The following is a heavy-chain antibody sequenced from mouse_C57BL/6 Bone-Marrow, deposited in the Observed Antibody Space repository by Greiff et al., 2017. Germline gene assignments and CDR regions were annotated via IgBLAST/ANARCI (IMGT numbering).Heavy chain of an antibody. J-gene: IGHJ1*03. CDR1: GYTFTSYW. CDR3: AHGNYFYWYFAV. CDR2: IDPNSGGT. V-gene: IGHV1-72*01. D-gene: IGHD2-1*01. Sequence: QVQLQQPGAELVKPGASVKLSCKASGYTFTSYWMHWVKQRPGRGLEWIGRIDPNSGGTKYNEKFKSKATLTVDKPSSPAYMQLSSLTSEGSAVYYFAHGNYFYWYFAVWGTGATVTVSS.